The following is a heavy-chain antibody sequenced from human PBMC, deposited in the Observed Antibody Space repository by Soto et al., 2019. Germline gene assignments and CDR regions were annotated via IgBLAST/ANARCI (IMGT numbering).Heavy chain of an antibody. V-gene: IGHV4-30-2*01. CDR3: AITKAYGSGKSFDY. D-gene: IGHD3-10*01. J-gene: IGHJ4*02. CDR2: IYHSGST. CDR1: GGSISSGGYS. Sequence: QLQLQESGSGLVKPSQTLSLTCAVSGGSISSGGYSWSWIRQPPGKGLEWIGYIYHSGSTYYNPSLKSRVTISVDRSKNQFSLKLSSVTAADTAVYYCAITKAYGSGKSFDYWGQGTLVTVSS.